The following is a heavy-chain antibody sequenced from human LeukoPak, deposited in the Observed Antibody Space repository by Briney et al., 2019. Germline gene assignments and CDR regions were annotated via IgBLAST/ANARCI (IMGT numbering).Heavy chain of an antibody. CDR3: ATSAGEDFDH. D-gene: IGHD3-10*01. V-gene: IGHV3-53*04. J-gene: IGHJ4*02. CDR1: AFTVSSNY. CDR2: IYSGGST. Sequence: GGSLRLSCAASAFTVSSNYMSWVRQAPGKGLEWVSVIYSGGSTFYTDSVKGRFTISRHRSKNTMYLQMNSLRAEDTAMYYCATSAGEDFDHWGQGTLVTVSS.